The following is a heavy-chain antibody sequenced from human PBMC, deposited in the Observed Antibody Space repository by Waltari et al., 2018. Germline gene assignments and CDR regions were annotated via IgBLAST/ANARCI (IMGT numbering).Heavy chain of an antibody. Sequence: QVQLVESGGGVVQPGRSLRLSCAASGFTFSSYAMHWVRQAPGKGLEWVAVISYDGSNKYYADSVKGRFTISRDNSKNTLYLQMNSLRAEDTAVYYCASRQGKYWGQGTLVTVSS. CDR1: GFTFSSYA. CDR3: ASRQGKY. CDR2: ISYDGSNK. V-gene: IGHV3-30*01. J-gene: IGHJ4*02.